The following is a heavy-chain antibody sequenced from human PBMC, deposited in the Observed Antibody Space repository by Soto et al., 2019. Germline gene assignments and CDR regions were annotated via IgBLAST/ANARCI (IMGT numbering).Heavy chain of an antibody. CDR2: INPSGGST. J-gene: IGHJ6*02. Sequence: QVQLVQSGAEVKKPGASVKVSCETSGYTFTTYYMHWVRRAPGQTLEWMGMINPSGGSTSYAQKFKGRFTRTNDTSTRTIYTKLSRLHRDDTTIYYCATRVYNYANMDVWGQGTTVTVSS. CDR3: ATRVYNYANMDV. D-gene: IGHD5-18*01. CDR1: GYTFTTYY. V-gene: IGHV1-46*01.